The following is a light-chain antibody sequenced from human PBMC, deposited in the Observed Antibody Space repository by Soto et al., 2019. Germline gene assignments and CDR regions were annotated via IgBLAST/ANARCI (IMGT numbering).Light chain of an antibody. CDR1: QGISSY. Sequence: QSPSFLSASVGDRVTITCRASQGISSYLAWYQQKPGKAPKLLIYAASTLQSGVPSRFSGSGSGTEFTLTISSLQPEDFATYYCQQLNSYPLSITFGQGTRLEIK. V-gene: IGKV1-9*01. CDR2: AAS. CDR3: QQLNSYPLSIT. J-gene: IGKJ5*01.